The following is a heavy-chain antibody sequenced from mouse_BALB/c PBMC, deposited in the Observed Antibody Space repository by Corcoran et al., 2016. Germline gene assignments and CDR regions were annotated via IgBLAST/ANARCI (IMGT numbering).Heavy chain of an antibody. V-gene: IGHV9-3-1*01. CDR2: INTYTGEP. CDR1: GYTFTNYG. CDR3: AITTVVATFAY. D-gene: IGHD1-1*01. Sequence: QIQLVQSGPELKKPGETVKISCKASGYTFTNYGMNWVKQAPGKGLKWMGWINTYTGEPTYADDFKGRFAFSLETSASTAYLQINNLKNEYTATYFCAITTVVATFAYWGQGTLVTVSA. J-gene: IGHJ3*01.